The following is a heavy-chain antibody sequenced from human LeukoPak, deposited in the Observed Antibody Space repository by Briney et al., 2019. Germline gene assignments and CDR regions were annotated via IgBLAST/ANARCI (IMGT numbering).Heavy chain of an antibody. CDR1: GCSISSGGYY. J-gene: IGHJ1*01. Sequence: SQTLSLTCTVSGCSISSGGYYWTWIGQHPGKGLEWIGYIYDSGSTYYNPSLKSRVTISVDTSKNQFSLRLSSVTAADTAVYYCALGYCGGGSCYAREYFQHWGRGTLVTVSS. D-gene: IGHD2-15*01. CDR2: IYDSGST. V-gene: IGHV4-31*03. CDR3: ALGYCGGGSCYAREYFQH.